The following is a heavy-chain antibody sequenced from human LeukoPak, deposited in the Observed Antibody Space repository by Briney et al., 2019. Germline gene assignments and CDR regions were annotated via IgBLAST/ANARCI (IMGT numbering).Heavy chain of an antibody. Sequence: GGSLRLSCAASGFTFSSYAMSWVRQAPGKGLEWVAVVSYDGSNKYYADSVKGRFTISRDNSKNTLYLQMNSLRAEDTAVYYCAKNAPPYYYYGMDVWGQGTTVTVSS. CDR2: VSYDGSNK. J-gene: IGHJ6*02. V-gene: IGHV3-30*18. CDR1: GFTFSSYA. CDR3: AKNAPPYYYYGMDV.